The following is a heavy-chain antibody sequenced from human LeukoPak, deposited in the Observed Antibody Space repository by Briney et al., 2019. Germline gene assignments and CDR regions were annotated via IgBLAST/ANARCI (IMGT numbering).Heavy chain of an antibody. J-gene: IGHJ6*02. CDR1: GFTFSSYG. CDR2: ISYDGSNK. V-gene: IGHV3-30*18. CDR3: AKDQVDIVVLPAAIDTYYYYGMDV. D-gene: IGHD2-2*02. Sequence: PGGSLRLSCAASGFTFSSYGMHSVRQAPGKGLERVAVISYDGSNKYYADSVKGRFTISRDNSKNTLYLQMNSLRAEDTAVYYCAKDQVDIVVLPAAIDTYYYYGMDVGGQGTTVTVSS.